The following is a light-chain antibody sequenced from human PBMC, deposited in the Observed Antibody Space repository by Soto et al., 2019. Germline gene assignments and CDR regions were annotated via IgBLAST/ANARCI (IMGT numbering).Light chain of an antibody. V-gene: IGKV3D-20*02. Sequence: EIVLTQSPGTLSLSPGERATLSCRASQTVTSSYLAWYQQKPGQAPRLLIYGASSRATGIPDRFRGSGSGTDFTLTISRLEPEDFAVYYCQQRSTPITFGQGTRLEIK. CDR2: GAS. J-gene: IGKJ5*01. CDR3: QQRSTPIT. CDR1: QTVTSSY.